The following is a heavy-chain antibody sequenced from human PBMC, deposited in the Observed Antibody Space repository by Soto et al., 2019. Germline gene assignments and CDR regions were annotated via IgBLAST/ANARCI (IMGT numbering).Heavy chain of an antibody. CDR3: ARALGYAFDI. J-gene: IGHJ3*02. V-gene: IGHV3-64*01. CDR1: GFTFSSYA. D-gene: IGHD7-27*01. Sequence: GGSLRLSYAASGFTFSSYAMHWVRQAPGKGLEYVSAISSNGGSTYYANSVKGRFTISRDNSKNTLYLQMGSLRAEDMAVYYCARALGYAFDIWGQGTMVTV. CDR2: ISSNGGST.